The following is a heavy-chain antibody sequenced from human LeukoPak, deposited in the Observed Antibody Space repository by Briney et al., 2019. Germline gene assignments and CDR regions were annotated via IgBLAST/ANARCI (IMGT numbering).Heavy chain of an antibody. V-gene: IGHV4-61*08. CDR2: IYYSGST. J-gene: IGHJ6*02. Sequence: PSETLSLTCTVSGGSISSGGYYWSWIRQHPGKGLEWIGYIYYSGSTNYNPSLKSRVTISVDTSKNQFSLKLSSVTAADTAVYYCARDHTYYYDSSGYYYESYGMDVWGQGTTVTVSS. CDR1: GGSISSGGYY. D-gene: IGHD3-22*01. CDR3: ARDHTYYYDSSGYYYESYGMDV.